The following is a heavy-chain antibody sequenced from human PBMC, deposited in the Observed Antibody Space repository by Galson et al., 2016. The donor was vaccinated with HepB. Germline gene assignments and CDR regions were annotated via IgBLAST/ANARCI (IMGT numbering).Heavy chain of an antibody. J-gene: IGHJ3*01. CDR2: SFYSGST. V-gene: IGHV4-59*01. D-gene: IGHD2-21*01. CDR3: ATTYCGGDCYHVYAFDF. CDR1: GDSISNYY. Sequence: ETLSLTCTVSGDSISNYYCSWIRQPPGKALEWIGYSFYSGSTDYNSSLKSRVTISVDTSKNQFSLKLSSATAADTAMYYCATTYCGGDCYHVYAFDFWGQGTMVTVSS.